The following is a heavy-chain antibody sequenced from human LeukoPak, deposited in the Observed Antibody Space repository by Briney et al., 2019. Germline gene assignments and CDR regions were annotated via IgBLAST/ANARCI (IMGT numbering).Heavy chain of an antibody. V-gene: IGHV3-33*01. D-gene: IGHD3-22*01. Sequence: PGRSLRLSCAASGFTFSSYGMHWVRQAPGKGLEWVAAIWYDGSNKYYADSVKGRFTISRDNSKNTLYLQMNSLRAEDTAVYYCARVGPRYDSSGYYYYFDYWGQGTLVTVSS. CDR2: IWYDGSNK. J-gene: IGHJ4*02. CDR1: GFTFSSYG. CDR3: ARVGPRYDSSGYYYYFDY.